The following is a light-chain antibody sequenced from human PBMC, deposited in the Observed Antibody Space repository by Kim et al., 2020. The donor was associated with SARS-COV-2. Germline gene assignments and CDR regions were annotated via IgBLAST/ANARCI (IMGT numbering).Light chain of an antibody. Sequence: TCPLSGGYSNYKVDWYQQRPGKGPRFVMRVGTGGIVGSKGDGIPDRFSVLGSGLNRYLTIKNIQEEDESDYHCGADHGSGSNFVVFGGGTKLTVL. CDR3: GADHGSGSNFVV. V-gene: IGLV9-49*01. CDR1: GGYSNYK. CDR2: VGTGGIVG. J-gene: IGLJ2*01.